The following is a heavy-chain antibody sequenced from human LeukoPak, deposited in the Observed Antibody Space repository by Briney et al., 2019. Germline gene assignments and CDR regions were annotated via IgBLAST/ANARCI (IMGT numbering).Heavy chain of an antibody. Sequence: ASVKVSCKASGYTFTSFDINWVRQATGQGLEWMGWMNPNSGNTGYAQKFQGRVIITSNTSISTAYMELSSLRSEDTAVYYCARAGDCTNGVCARYYYYYYYMDVWGKGTTVTVSS. CDR1: GYTFTSFD. V-gene: IGHV1-8*03. D-gene: IGHD2-8*01. CDR2: MNPNSGNT. J-gene: IGHJ6*03. CDR3: ARAGDCTNGVCARYYYYYYYMDV.